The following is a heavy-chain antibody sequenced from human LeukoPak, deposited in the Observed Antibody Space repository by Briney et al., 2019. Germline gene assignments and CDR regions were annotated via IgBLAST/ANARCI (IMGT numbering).Heavy chain of an antibody. CDR3: ARDHRQPWESGVSSWFDP. D-gene: IGHD1-26*01. J-gene: IGHJ5*02. CDR1: GFTVSSNC. V-gene: IGHV3-53*01. Sequence: GGSLRLSCAASGFTVSSNCMSWVRQAPGKGLEWVSVIYSGGSTYYADSVKGRFTISRDNSKNTLYLQMNSLRAEDTAVYYCARDHRQPWESGVSSWFDPWGQGTLVTVSS. CDR2: IYSGGST.